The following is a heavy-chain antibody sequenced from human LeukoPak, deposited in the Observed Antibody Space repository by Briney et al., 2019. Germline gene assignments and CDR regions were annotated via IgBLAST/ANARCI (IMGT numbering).Heavy chain of an antibody. Sequence: SETLSLTCAVYGGSFSGYYWSWIRQPPGKGLEWIGEINHSGSTNYNPSLKSRVTISVDTSKNQFSLKLSSVTAADTAMYYCASCGGGDCYQGAFDIWGQGTMVTVSS. CDR2: INHSGST. J-gene: IGHJ3*02. CDR3: ASCGGGDCYQGAFDI. CDR1: GGSFSGYY. D-gene: IGHD2-21*02. V-gene: IGHV4-34*01.